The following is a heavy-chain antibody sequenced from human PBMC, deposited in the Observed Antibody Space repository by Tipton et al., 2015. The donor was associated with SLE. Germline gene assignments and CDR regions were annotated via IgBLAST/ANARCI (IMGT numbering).Heavy chain of an antibody. Sequence: SLRLSCAASGFTFEDYGMHWVRQAPGKALEWVAGISKKRARLAYADSVKGRFSISRDNAKNSLYLQMNSLRAEDTAVYYCAREDLYYFDYWGQGTLVTVSS. V-gene: IGHV3-9*01. J-gene: IGHJ4*02. CDR2: ISKKRARL. CDR3: AREDLYYFDY. CDR1: GFTFEDYG.